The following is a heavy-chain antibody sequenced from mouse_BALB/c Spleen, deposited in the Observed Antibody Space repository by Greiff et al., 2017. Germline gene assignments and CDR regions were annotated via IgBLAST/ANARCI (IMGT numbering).Heavy chain of an antibody. CDR2: ISSGSSTI. D-gene: IGHD2-14*01. Sequence: VQLKESGGGLVQPGGSRKLSCAASGFTFSSFGMHWVRQAPEKGLEWVAYISSGSSTIYYADTVQGRFTISRDNPTNTLFLQMTSLRSEDTTMYDCAREVRQNYYAMDYWGQGTSVTVSS. J-gene: IGHJ4*01. CDR1: GFTFSSFG. V-gene: IGHV5-17*02. CDR3: AREVRQNYYAMDY.